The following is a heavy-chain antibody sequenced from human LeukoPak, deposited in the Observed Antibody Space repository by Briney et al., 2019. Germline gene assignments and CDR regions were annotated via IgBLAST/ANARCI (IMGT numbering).Heavy chain of an antibody. J-gene: IGHJ2*01. CDR2: ISYDGSNK. CDR1: GFTFSSYG. CDR3: AKDLGGGSGCYDL. V-gene: IGHV3-30*18. D-gene: IGHD6-19*01. Sequence: GGSLRLSCAASGFTFSSYGMHWVRQAPCKGLEWVAIISYDGSNKYYADSVQGRFTISRDNSKNTLYLQMNSLRAEDTAVYYCAKDLGGGSGCYDLWGRGTLVTVSS.